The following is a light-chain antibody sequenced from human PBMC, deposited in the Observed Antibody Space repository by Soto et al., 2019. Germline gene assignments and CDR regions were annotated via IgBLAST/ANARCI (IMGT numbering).Light chain of an antibody. Sequence: QSVLTQPPSASGSPGQSVTISCTGTSSDVGGYNYVSWYQQHPGKAPKLMIYEVSKRPSGVPDRFSGSKSGNTASLTVSGLQAEDEADYYCSSYACSNNLVFGTGTKLTVL. CDR3: SSYACSNNLV. CDR2: EVS. CDR1: SSDVGGYNY. V-gene: IGLV2-8*01. J-gene: IGLJ1*01.